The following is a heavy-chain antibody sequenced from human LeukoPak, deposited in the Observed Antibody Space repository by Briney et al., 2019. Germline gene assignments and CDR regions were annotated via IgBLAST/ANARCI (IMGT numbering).Heavy chain of an antibody. Sequence: GASVKVSCKASGYTFTSYGISWVRQAPGQGLEWMGWISAYNGNTNYAQKLQGRVTVTTDRSTSTAYMELRGLRSDDTAVYYCTRDLPHYYGSGSYYAFDYWGQGTLVTVSS. CDR1: GYTFTSYG. D-gene: IGHD3-10*01. CDR3: TRDLPHYYGSGSYYAFDY. V-gene: IGHV1-18*01. J-gene: IGHJ4*02. CDR2: ISAYNGNT.